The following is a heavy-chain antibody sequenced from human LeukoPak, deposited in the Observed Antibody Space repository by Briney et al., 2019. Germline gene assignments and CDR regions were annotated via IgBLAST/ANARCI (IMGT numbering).Heavy chain of an antibody. CDR3: ARSGRRAARRGGAFDI. Sequence: SETLSLTCAVYGGSFSGYYWSWIRQPPGKGLEWIGEINHSGSTNYNPSLKSRVTISVDTSKNQFSLKLSSVTAADTAVYYCARSGRRAARRGGAFDIWGQGTMVTVSS. CDR1: GGSFSGYY. J-gene: IGHJ3*02. CDR2: INHSGST. V-gene: IGHV4-34*01. D-gene: IGHD6-6*01.